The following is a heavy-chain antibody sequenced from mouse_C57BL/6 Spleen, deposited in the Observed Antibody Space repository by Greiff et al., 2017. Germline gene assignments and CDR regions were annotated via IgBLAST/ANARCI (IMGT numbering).Heavy chain of an antibody. CDR2: ISDGGSYT. J-gene: IGHJ1*03. D-gene: IGHD5-2*01. CDR1: GFTFSSYA. CDR3: ARDHPGISFDV. V-gene: IGHV5-4*01. Sequence: EVMLVEFGGGLVKPGGSLKLSCAASGFTFSSYAMSWVRQTPEKRLEWVATISDGGSYTYYPDNVKGRFTISRDNAKNNLYLQMSHLKSEDTAMYYCARDHPGISFDVWGTGTTVTVSS.